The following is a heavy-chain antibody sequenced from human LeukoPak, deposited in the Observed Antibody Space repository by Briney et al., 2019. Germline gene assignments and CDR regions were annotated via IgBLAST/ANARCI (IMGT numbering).Heavy chain of an antibody. CDR3: ARDAPSSITIFGVAPGAFDI. J-gene: IGHJ3*02. CDR2: ISYDGSNK. D-gene: IGHD3-3*01. V-gene: IGHV3-30-3*01. CDR1: GFTFSSYA. Sequence: GGSLRLSCAASGFTFSSYAMHWVRQAPGKGLEWVAVISYDGSNKYYADSVKGRFTISRGNSKNTLYLQMNSLRAEDTAVYYCARDAPSSITIFGVAPGAFDIWGQGTMVTVSS.